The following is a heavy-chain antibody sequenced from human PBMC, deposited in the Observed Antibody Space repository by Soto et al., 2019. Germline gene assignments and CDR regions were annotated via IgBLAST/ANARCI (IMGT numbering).Heavy chain of an antibody. CDR3: ARTECTSGVCYTGWFDP. Sequence: QVQLQESGPGLVKPSQTLSLTCTVSGGSISSGGYHWSWIRQHPGKGLAWIGYIFHGGNTYYNPSLKSRLTISLNKSKNQFSLILRSVTAADTDVYFCARTECTSGVCYTGWFDPWGQGTLVTVSS. CDR2: IFHGGNT. J-gene: IGHJ5*02. CDR1: GGSISSGGYH. D-gene: IGHD2-8*01. V-gene: IGHV4-31*03.